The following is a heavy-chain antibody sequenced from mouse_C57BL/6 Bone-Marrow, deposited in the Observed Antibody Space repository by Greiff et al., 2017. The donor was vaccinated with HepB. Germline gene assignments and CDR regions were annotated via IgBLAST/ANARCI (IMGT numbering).Heavy chain of an antibody. Sequence: EVHLQQSVAELVRPGASVKLSCTASGFNIKNTYMHWVKQRPEQGLEWIGMIDPANGNTKYAPKFQGKATITAETSSNTAYLQLSSLTSEDTAIYYCDDYYCGSISYAMDYWGQGASVTVS. J-gene: IGHJ4*01. V-gene: IGHV14-3*01. D-gene: IGHD1-1*01. CDR3: DDYYCGSISYAMDY. CDR1: GFNIKNTY. CDR2: IDPANGNT.